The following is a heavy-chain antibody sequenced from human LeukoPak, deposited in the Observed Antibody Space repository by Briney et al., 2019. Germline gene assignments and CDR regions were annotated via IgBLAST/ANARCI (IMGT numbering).Heavy chain of an antibody. V-gene: IGHV6-1*01. CDR2: TYYKSKWYN. CDR1: GDSVSSNSAA. J-gene: IGHJ6*02. D-gene: IGHD3-10*01. Sequence: SQTLSLTCAISGDSVSSNSAAWNWIRQSPSKGLEWLGRTYYKSKWYNDYAVSVKSRIIINPDTSKNQFSLQLNSVTPVDTAVYFCARTTLVRGVIKGSYYYAMDVWGQGTTVTVSS. CDR3: ARTTLVRGVIKGSYYYAMDV.